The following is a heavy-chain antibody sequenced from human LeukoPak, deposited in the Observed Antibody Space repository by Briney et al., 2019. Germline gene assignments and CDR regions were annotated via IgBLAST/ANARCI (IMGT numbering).Heavy chain of an antibody. J-gene: IGHJ4*02. CDR3: ARHYYDSSGYYYGLGY. D-gene: IGHD3-22*01. Sequence: PSETLSLTCTVSGYSISSGYFWGWIRQPPGKGLEWIGSVYYSGGTYNPSLKSRVTISVDTSKNQFSLNLSSVTAADTAVYYCARHYYDSSGYYYGLGYWGQGTLVTVSS. CDR1: GYSISSGYF. CDR2: VYYSGGT. V-gene: IGHV4-38-2*02.